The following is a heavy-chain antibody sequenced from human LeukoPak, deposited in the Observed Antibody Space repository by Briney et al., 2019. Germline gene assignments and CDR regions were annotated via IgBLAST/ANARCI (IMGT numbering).Heavy chain of an antibody. D-gene: IGHD3-10*01. J-gene: IGHJ4*02. V-gene: IGHV3-23*01. CDR1: GFTFTSYA. CDR3: AKQYDSGIYYNFPDY. Sequence: GGSLRVSCAASGFTFTSYAMTWVRQAPRKGLEWVSTISGSGGGTDYADSVKGRFTISRDNSKNTVYLQMNSLRVEDTAVYYCAKQYDSGIYYNFPDYWGQGTLVTVSS. CDR2: ISGSGGGT.